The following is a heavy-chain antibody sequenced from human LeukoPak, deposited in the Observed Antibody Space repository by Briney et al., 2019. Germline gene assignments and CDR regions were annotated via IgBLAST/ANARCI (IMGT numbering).Heavy chain of an antibody. CDR1: GYTFISYY. V-gene: IGHV1-46*01. Sequence: ASVKVSCKASGYTFISYYMHWVRQAPGQGLEWMGIINPSGGSTSYAQKFQGKVTMTRDMSTSTVYMELSSLRSEDTAVYYCARDRDIVVVPAAFFVGFDPWGQGTLVTVSS. J-gene: IGHJ5*02. CDR2: INPSGGST. D-gene: IGHD2-2*01. CDR3: ARDRDIVVVPAAFFVGFDP.